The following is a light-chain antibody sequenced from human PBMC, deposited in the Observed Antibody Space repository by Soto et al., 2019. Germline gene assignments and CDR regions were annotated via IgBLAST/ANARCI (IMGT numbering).Light chain of an antibody. Sequence: EIVLTQSPGTLSLSPGERATFSCRASQTVSQDYLAWFQHKPGQAPRLLMFSATSRAARIPDRFSGSGSGTDFTLTISRLDPEDFAMYFCQQYGSSPQTFGQGTRVEIK. CDR2: SAT. V-gene: IGKV3-20*01. CDR1: QTVSQDY. CDR3: QQYGSSPQT. J-gene: IGKJ1*01.